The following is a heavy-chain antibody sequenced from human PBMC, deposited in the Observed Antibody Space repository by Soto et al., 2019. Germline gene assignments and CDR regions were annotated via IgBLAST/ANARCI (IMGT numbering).Heavy chain of an antibody. CDR2: IYWDNDK. D-gene: IGHD3-22*01. J-gene: IGHJ3*02. Sequence: SGPTLVNPPQTLTLTCTFSGFSLSTTGVGVGWIRQPPGKALEWLALIYWDNDKRYSPSLKSRLTIAKDTSNNQVVLIMTNMDPVDTGTYYCAQRRIDRSGLWNHWAFDIWG. CDR1: GFSLSTTGVG. CDR3: AQRRIDRSGLWNHWAFDI. V-gene: IGHV2-5*02.